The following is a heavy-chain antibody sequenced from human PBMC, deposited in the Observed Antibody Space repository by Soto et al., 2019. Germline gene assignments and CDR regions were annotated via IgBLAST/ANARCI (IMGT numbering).Heavy chain of an antibody. V-gene: IGHV4-30-4*01. J-gene: IGHJ4*02. CDR3: VRARYAFFDF. Sequence: SETLSLTCTVSGGSFSGDDYYWSWIRQSPGRGLEWIGYIYYSGSTNSNPSLKSRVTISVDTSKSQFSLKLRSVTAADTAVYYRVRARYAFFDFWGQGTLVTVSS. CDR2: IYYSGST. D-gene: IGHD1-1*01. CDR1: GGSFSGDDYY.